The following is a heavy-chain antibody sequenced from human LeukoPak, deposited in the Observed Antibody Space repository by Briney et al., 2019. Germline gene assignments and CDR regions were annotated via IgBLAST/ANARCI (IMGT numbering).Heavy chain of an antibody. J-gene: IGHJ4*02. V-gene: IGHV1-2*02. CDR3: ARFRFGAPESGSYYCLDY. Sequence: ASVKVSCKASGYTFTGYYMHWVRQAPGQGLEWMGWINPNSGGTNYAQKFQGRVTMTRDTSISTAYMELSRLRSDDTAVYYCARFRFGAPESGSYYCLDYWGQGTLVTVSS. D-gene: IGHD1-26*01. CDR2: INPNSGGT. CDR1: GYTFTGYY.